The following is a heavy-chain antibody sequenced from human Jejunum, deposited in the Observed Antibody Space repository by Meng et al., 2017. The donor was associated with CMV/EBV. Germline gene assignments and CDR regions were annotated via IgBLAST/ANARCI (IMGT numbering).Heavy chain of an antibody. V-gene: IGHV4-59*01. D-gene: IGHD7-27*01. J-gene: IGHJ6*02. CDR1: SASMRSYY. CDR3: AKFSATGAYYLGMDV. Sequence: SSASMRSYYWTWIRQPPGKGLEWIGCIYYSGYTNYHPSVKSRVTISVDMSKNQFSLRLTSVTAADTAAYYCAKFSATGAYYLGMDVWGQGTTVTVSS. CDR2: IYYSGYT.